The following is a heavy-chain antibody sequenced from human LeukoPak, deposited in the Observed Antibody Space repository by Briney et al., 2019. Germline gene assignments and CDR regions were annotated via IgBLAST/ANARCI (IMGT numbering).Heavy chain of an antibody. V-gene: IGHV1-18*01. CDR2: ISAYNGNT. Sequence: ASVKVSCKASGYTFTSYGISWVRQAPGQGLEWMGWISAYNGNTNYAQKLQGRVTMTTDTSTSTAYMELRSLRSDDTAVYYCARGGPYYDYVWGSLPLDYWGQGTLVTVSS. CDR3: ARGGPYYDYVWGSLPLDY. J-gene: IGHJ4*02. CDR1: GYTFTSYG. D-gene: IGHD3-16*01.